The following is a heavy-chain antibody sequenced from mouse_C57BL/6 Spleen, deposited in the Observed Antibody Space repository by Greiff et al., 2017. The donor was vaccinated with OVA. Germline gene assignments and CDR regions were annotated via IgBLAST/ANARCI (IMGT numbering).Heavy chain of an antibody. CDR2: IDPNSGGT. CDR1: GYTFTSYW. J-gene: IGHJ1*03. V-gene: IGHV1-72*01. CDR3: ASEWYYYGGSDDRYFDV. D-gene: IGHD1-1*01. Sequence: QVQLQQPGAELVKPGASVKLSCKASGYTFTSYWMHWVKQRPGRGLEWIGRIDPNSGGTKYNEKFKSKATLTVDKPSSTAYMQLSSLTSEDSAVYYCASEWYYYGGSDDRYFDVWGKGTTVTVSS.